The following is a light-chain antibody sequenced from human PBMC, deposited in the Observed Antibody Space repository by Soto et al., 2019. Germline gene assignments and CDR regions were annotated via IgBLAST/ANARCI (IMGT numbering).Light chain of an antibody. CDR3: QQYGSSPLIP. V-gene: IGKV3-20*01. CDR1: QSVSSSY. CDR2: GAS. Sequence: EIVLTQSPGTLSLSPGERATLSCRASQSVSSSYLAWYQHKPGQAPRLLIYGASSRATGIPDRFSGSGSGTDLTLTNIRLDAEDFAVYYCQQYGSSPLIPFCPGTQVAIK. J-gene: IGKJ3*01.